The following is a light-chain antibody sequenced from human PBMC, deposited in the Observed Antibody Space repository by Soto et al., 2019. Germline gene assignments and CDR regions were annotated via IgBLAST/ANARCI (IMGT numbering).Light chain of an antibody. CDR1: QSVSSN. J-gene: IGKJ1*01. CDR2: GAS. CDR3: QQYKNWPLT. Sequence: EIVMTQSPATLSVSPGERATLSCRASQSVSSNLAWYQQKPGQAPRLLIYGASTRATGIPARFSGSGSGTEFTLTISSLQSEDFAVYYCQQYKNWPLTFGQGTKGEIK. V-gene: IGKV3-15*01.